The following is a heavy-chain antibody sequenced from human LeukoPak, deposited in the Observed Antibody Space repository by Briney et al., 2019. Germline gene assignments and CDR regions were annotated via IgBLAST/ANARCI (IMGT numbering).Heavy chain of an antibody. J-gene: IGHJ4*02. Sequence: PGGSLRLSCTASGFSLSNYGMHWVRQAPGKGLEWVSLAGWAGGTTFYSDSVRGRFTISRDSGRKSVYLQMNSLTADDTAFYFCAKELDTMFFDYWGQGALVTVSS. CDR3: AKELDTMFFDY. V-gene: IGHV3-43D*04. CDR1: GFSLSNYG. D-gene: IGHD3-10*02. CDR2: AGWAGGTT.